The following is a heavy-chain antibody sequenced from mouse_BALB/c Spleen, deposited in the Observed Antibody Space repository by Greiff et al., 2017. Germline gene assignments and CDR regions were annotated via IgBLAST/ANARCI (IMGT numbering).Heavy chain of an antibody. J-gene: IGHJ3*01. Sequence: EVMLVESGGGLVQPGGSMKLSCVASGFTFSNYWMNWVRQSPEKGLEWVAEIRLKSNNYATHYAESVKGRFTISRDDSKSSVYLQMNNLRAEDTGIYYCTPNYWFAYWGQGTLVTVSA. CDR2: IRLKSNNYAT. CDR3: TPNYWFAY. D-gene: IGHD1-3*01. V-gene: IGHV6-6*02. CDR1: GFTFSNYW.